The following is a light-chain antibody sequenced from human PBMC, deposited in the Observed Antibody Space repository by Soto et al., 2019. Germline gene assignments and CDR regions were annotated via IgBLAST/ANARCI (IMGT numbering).Light chain of an antibody. V-gene: IGKV2-28*01. CDR2: LGS. Sequence: DIVMTQSPLSLPVTPGEPASISCRSSQSLLHSNGYNYLDWYLQKPGQSPQLLIYLGSNRASGVPDRFSGSGSGTDFTLKISRVEAEDVAVYYCMQALQLPGTFGQGTKLEIK. J-gene: IGKJ2*02. CDR1: QSLLHSNGYNY. CDR3: MQALQLPGT.